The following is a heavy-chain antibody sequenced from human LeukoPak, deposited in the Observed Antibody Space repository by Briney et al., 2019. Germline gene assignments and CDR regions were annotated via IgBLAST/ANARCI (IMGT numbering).Heavy chain of an antibody. CDR1: GGSFSGYY. CDR3: ARFLARRGAFDI. D-gene: IGHD1-14*01. J-gene: IGHJ3*02. Sequence: SETLSLTCAVYGGSFSGYYWSWIRQPPGKGLEWIGEINHSGSSNYNPSLKSRDTISVATSKNQFSLKLSCVTAADTAVYYCARFLARRGAFDIWGQGTMVTVSS. CDR2: INHSGSS. V-gene: IGHV4-34*01.